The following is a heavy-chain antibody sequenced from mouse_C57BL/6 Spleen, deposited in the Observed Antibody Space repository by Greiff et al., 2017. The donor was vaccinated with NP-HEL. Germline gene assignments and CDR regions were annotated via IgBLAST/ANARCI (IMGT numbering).Heavy chain of an antibody. D-gene: IGHD2-12*01. J-gene: IGHJ2*01. V-gene: IGHV5-12*01. CDR2: ISNGGGST. CDR1: GFTFSDYY. Sequence: EVMLVESGGGLVQPGGSLKLSCAASGFTFSDYYMYWVRQTPETRLEWVAYISNGGGSTYYPDTVKGRFTISRDNAKNTLYLQMSRLKSEDTAMYYCARQIRRGNDLDYWGQGTTRTVSS. CDR3: ARQIRRGNDLDY.